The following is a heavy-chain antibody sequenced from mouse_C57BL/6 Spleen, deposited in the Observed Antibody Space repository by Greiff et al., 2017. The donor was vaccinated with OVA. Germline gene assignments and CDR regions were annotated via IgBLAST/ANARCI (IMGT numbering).Heavy chain of an antibody. V-gene: IGHV1-82*01. Sequence: LEESGPELVKPGASVKISCKASGYAFSSSWMNWVKQRPGKGLEWIGRIYPGDGDTNYNGKFKGKATLTADKSSSTAYMQLSSLTSEDSAVYFCARSRELGPYWGQGTTLTVSS. CDR1: GYAFSSSW. D-gene: IGHD4-1*01. CDR2: IYPGDGDT. J-gene: IGHJ2*01. CDR3: ARSRELGPY.